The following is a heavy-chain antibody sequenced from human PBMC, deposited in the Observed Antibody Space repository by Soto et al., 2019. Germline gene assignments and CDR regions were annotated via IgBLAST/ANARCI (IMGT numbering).Heavy chain of an antibody. Sequence: SETLSLTCTFSGFSISSYYWSWIRQPPGKGLEWIGYIYYSGSTNYSPSLKSRVTISVDTSKNQFSLKLSSVTAADTAVYYCARATPMVLDVWGQGTTVTVSS. CDR3: ARATPMVLDV. J-gene: IGHJ6*02. V-gene: IGHV4-59*01. CDR2: IYYSGST. CDR1: GFSISSYY. D-gene: IGHD5-18*01.